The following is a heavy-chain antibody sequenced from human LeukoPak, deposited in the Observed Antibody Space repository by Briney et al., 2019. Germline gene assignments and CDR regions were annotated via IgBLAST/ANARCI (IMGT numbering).Heavy chain of an antibody. J-gene: IGHJ6*03. CDR2: IDHSGST. V-gene: IGHV4-39*07. CDR1: GGSISSSSYY. CDR3: ARVDGDSNYYYYYMDV. D-gene: IGHD4-11*01. Sequence: PSEALSLTCTVSGGSISSSSYYWGWIRQPPGKGLEWTGSIDHSGSTYYNPSLKSRITISIDTSKNQFSLKLSSVTAADTAVYYCARVDGDSNYYYYYMDVWGKGTTVTVSS.